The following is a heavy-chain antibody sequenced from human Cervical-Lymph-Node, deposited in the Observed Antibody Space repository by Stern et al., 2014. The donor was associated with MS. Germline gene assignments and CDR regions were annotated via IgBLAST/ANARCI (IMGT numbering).Heavy chain of an antibody. CDR3: ASSVGELTPEAV. V-gene: IGHV1-69*01. Sequence: VHLVESGAEVKKPGSSVRVSCKASGGTFSSHAISWVRQAPGQGLEWMGGIIPIFGTAKYAQKFQGRVTITADDSTSTAYMEVSSLRSEDTAVYYCASSVGELTPEAVWGQGTTVTVFS. CDR2: IIPIFGTA. D-gene: IGHD3-10*01. CDR1: GGTFSSHA. J-gene: IGHJ6*02.